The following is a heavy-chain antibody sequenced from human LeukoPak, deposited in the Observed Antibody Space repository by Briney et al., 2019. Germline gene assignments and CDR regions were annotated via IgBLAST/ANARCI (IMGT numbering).Heavy chain of an antibody. CDR2: IRSKAHSYAT. J-gene: IGHJ6*03. V-gene: IGHV3-73*01. Sequence: PGGSLRLSCAASGFTFSGSAMHWVRQASGKGLEWVGRIRSKAHSYATAYAASVKGRFTISRDDSKNTAYLQMNSLRAEDTAVYYCARDVSPRYMDVWGKGTTGTISS. CDR1: GFTFSGSA. CDR3: ARDVSPRYMDV.